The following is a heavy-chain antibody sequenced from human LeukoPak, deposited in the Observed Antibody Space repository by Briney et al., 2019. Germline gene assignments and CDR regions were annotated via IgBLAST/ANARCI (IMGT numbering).Heavy chain of an antibody. CDR3: ARDLKHYYDSSGSG. CDR1: GFTFSSYA. Sequence: PGGSLRLSCEASGFTFSSYAMTWVRQAPGKGLEWVSVIYSGGNTYYADSVKGRFTISRDNSKNTLYLQMNRLRAEDTAMYYCARDLKHYYDSSGSGWGQGTLVTVSS. J-gene: IGHJ4*02. V-gene: IGHV3-53*01. CDR2: IYSGGNT. D-gene: IGHD3-22*01.